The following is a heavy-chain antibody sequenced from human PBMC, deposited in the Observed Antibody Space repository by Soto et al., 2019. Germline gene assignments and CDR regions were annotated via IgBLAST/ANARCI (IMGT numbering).Heavy chain of an antibody. D-gene: IGHD4-17*01. CDR1: GNTVPNYA. CDR2: INGDNGNT. V-gene: IGHV1-3*01. CDR3: ARDLGYSDFDVHY. J-gene: IGHJ4*02. Sequence: ASVKVSCKASGNTVPNYAIHWVRQAPGQRLEWMGWINGDNGNTYYSEHFQGRVTITTDTSTSTVYMQLSSLTSEDTAVYYCARDLGYSDFDVHYWGQGTLVTVSS.